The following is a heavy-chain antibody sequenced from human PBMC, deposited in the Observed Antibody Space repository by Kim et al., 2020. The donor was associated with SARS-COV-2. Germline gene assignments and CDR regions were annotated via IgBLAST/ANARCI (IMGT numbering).Heavy chain of an antibody. D-gene: IGHD1-1*01. J-gene: IGHJ6*02. CDR2: ISGSGGST. CDR3: AKDLREPQDVTPQRAGQYGMDV. Sequence: GGSLRLSCAASGFTFSSYAMSWVRQAPGKGLEWVSAISGSGGSTYYADSVKGRFTISRDNSKNTLYLQMNSLRAEDTAVYYCAKDLREPQDVTPQRAGQYGMDVWGQGTTVTVSS. V-gene: IGHV3-23*01. CDR1: GFTFSSYA.